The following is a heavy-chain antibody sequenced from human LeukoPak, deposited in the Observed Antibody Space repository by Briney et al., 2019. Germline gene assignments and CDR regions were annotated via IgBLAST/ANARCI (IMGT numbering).Heavy chain of an antibody. V-gene: IGHV4-4*07. Sequence: GALRLSCAASGFTFSSYGMSWIRQPAGKGLEWIGRIYTSGSTNYNPSLKSRVTISVDTSKNQFSLKLSSVTAADTAVYYCARGPIAAADYYYYYYMDVWGKGTTVTISS. D-gene: IGHD6-13*01. CDR1: GFTFSSYG. CDR3: ARGPIAAADYYYYYYMDV. J-gene: IGHJ6*03. CDR2: IYTSGST.